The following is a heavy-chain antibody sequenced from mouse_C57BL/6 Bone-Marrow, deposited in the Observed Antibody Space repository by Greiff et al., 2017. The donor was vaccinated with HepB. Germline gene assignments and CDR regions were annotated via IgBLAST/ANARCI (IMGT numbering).Heavy chain of an antibody. V-gene: IGHV1-74*01. J-gene: IGHJ4*01. D-gene: IGHD2-2*01. Sequence: QVHVKQPGAELVKPGASVKVSCKASGYTFTSYWMHWVKQRPGQGLEWIGRIHPSDSDTNYNQKFKGKATLTVDKSSSTAYMQLSSLTSEDSAVYYSAMGGLRQGGDYWGQGTSVTVSS. CDR2: IHPSDSDT. CDR1: GYTFTSYW. CDR3: AMGGLRQGGDY.